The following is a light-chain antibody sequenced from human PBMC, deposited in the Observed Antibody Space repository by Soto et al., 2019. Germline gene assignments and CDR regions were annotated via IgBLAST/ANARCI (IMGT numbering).Light chain of an antibody. CDR3: QQYHDLFPWT. J-gene: IGKJ1*01. CDR1: QDISNY. CDR2: DAS. Sequence: DIQMTQSPSSLSASVGDRVTVTCQASQDISNYLNWHQHKAGKAPKLLISDASNLQTGVPSRFSGSGSGTDFTFTISSLQPEDIATYYCQQYHDLFPWTFGQGTKVEI. V-gene: IGKV1-33*01.